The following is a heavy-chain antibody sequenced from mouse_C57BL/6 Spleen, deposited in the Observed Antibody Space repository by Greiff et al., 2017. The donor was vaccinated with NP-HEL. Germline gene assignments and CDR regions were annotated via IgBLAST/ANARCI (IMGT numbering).Heavy chain of an antibody. J-gene: IGHJ4*01. D-gene: IGHD1-1*01. Sequence: DVHLVESGGGLVKPGGSLKLSCAASGFTFSDYGMHWVRPAPEKGLEWVAYISRGSSTIYYADTVKGRFTLSRDNAKHTLFLQMTSLRSEDTAMYYCARKITTGMDYWGQGTAGTVSS. CDR3: ARKITTGMDY. V-gene: IGHV5-17*01. CDR2: ISRGSSTI. CDR1: GFTFSDYG.